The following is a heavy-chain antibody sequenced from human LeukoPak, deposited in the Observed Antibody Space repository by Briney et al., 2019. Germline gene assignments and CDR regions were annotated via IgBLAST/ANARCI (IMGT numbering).Heavy chain of an antibody. J-gene: IGHJ4*02. CDR1: GGCFSGDY. V-gene: IGHV4-34*01. CDR2: INHSGST. Sequence: SETLSLTCAVYGGCFSGDYWSWLRQPPGKGREWMGEINHSGSTNYNPSLTSRVTISVDTSKNQFSLKQSSVTAADTAVYYCARIFREGYCSGGSCYSVAFDYWGQGTLVTVSS. D-gene: IGHD2-15*01. CDR3: ARIFREGYCSGGSCYSVAFDY.